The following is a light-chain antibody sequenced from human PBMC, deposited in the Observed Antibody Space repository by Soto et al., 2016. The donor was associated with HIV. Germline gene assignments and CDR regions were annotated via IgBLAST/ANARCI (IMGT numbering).Light chain of an antibody. CDR1: NIRSKS. CDR2: DDS. J-gene: IGLJ1*01. V-gene: IGLV3-21*02. CDR3: QVYDSNSDLLYV. Sequence: SYELTQPPSVSVAPGQTARITCGGDNIRSKSVHWYQQRPGQAPVLVVYDDSGRPSGIPERFSGSNSGNTATLTISRVEAGMRPTSYCQVYDSNSDLLYVFGTGTKVTVL.